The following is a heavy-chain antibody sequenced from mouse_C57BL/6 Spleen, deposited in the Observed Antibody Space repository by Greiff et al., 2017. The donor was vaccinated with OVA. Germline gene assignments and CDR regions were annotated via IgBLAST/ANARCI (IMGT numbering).Heavy chain of an antibody. Sequence: QVQLQQSGAELVRPGASVTLSCKASGYTFTDYEMNWVKQTPVHGLEWIGAIDPDTGGTAYNQKFKGKAILTADTSSSTAYMALRSLTSEDSAVYYCTYDFYAMDYGGQGTSVTVSS. D-gene: IGHD2-10*02. J-gene: IGHJ4*01. V-gene: IGHV1-15*01. CDR2: IDPDTGGT. CDR3: TYDFYAMDY. CDR1: GYTFTDYE.